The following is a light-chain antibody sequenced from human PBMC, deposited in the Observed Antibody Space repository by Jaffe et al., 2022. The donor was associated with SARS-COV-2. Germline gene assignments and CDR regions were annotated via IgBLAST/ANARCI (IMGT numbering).Light chain of an antibody. CDR1: QTISNY. V-gene: IGKV1-39*01. Sequence: DIQMAQSPSSLSASVGDRVTITCRASQTISNYLNWYQQKPGKAPKLLIYTASNLQSGVPSSFSGSGSGTDFTLTISSLQPEDFATYYCQQSYNTPYTFGQGTKLEIK. CDR2: TAS. CDR3: QQSYNTPYT. J-gene: IGKJ2*01.